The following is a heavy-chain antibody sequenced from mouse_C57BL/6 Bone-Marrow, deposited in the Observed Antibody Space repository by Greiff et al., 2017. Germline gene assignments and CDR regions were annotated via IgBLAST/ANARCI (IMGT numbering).Heavy chain of an antibody. J-gene: IGHJ1*03. Sequence: VQLQQSGAELVKPGASVKMSCKASGYTFTRYWITWVKQRPGQGLEWIGDLYPGSGSTNYNEKFKSKATLTVDTSSSTAYVQLSSLTSEDSAVYYCARPYYSNYWYFDVWGTGTTVTVSS. CDR1: GYTFTRYW. CDR3: ARPYYSNYWYFDV. D-gene: IGHD2-5*01. CDR2: LYPGSGST. V-gene: IGHV1-55*01.